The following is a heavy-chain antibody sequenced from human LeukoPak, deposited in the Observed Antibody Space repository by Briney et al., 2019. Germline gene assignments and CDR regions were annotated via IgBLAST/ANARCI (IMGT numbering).Heavy chain of an antibody. CDR3: ARGPATLVTLDY. CDR1: GYSISSGYY. J-gene: IGHJ4*02. Sequence: SETLSLTCTVSGYSISSGYYWGWIRQPPGKGLEWIGSIYHSGSTYYNPSLKSRVTISVDTSKNQFSLKLSSVTAADTTVYYCARGPATLVTLDYWGQGTLVTVSS. D-gene: IGHD4-23*01. V-gene: IGHV4-38-2*02. CDR2: IYHSGST.